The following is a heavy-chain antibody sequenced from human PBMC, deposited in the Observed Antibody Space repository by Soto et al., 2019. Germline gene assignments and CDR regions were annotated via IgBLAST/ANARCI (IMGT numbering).Heavy chain of an antibody. J-gene: IGHJ4*02. Sequence: QVQLVQSGAEVKKPGASVKVSCKAPGYTFTSYGISWVRQAPGQGLEWMGWISAYNGNTNYAQKLQGRVTMTTDTSTSTAYMELRSLRSDDTAVYYCARVWENVVVTAHFDYWGQGTLVTVSS. V-gene: IGHV1-18*01. D-gene: IGHD2-21*02. CDR3: ARVWENVVVTAHFDY. CDR2: ISAYNGNT. CDR1: GYTFTSYG.